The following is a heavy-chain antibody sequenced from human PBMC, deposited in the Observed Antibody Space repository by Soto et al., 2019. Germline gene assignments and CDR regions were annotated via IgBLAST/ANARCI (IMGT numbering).Heavy chain of an antibody. CDR2: ISGFNGNT. D-gene: IGHD6-19*01. V-gene: IGHV1-18*01. J-gene: IGHJ6*03. CDR1: GYSFTNYG. Sequence: QDQLVQSGAEVKKPGASVTVSCKASGYSFTNYGITWVRQAPGQGLEWMGWISGFNGNTHYAQKLQGRVTMTTDASTSTAYRELRSLRSDDTAVYYCARDRGVAPPVAGNTHYYCYMDVWGKGTTVTVSS. CDR3: ARDRGVAPPVAGNTHYYCYMDV.